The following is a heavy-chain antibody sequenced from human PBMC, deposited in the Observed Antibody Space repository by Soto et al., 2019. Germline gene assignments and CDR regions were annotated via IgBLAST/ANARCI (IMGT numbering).Heavy chain of an antibody. CDR2: IYYSGST. D-gene: IGHD3-9*01. Sequence: SETLYLTCTVSGGSNSSYYWSWIRQPPGKGLEWIWYIYYSGSTNYNPSLKSRVTISVDTSKNQFSLKLSSVTPEDTAVYYCARAGSTMYRLQPHFDYWGRGTLVTVSS. CDR1: GGSNSSYY. V-gene: IGHV4-59*12. CDR3: ARAGSTMYRLQPHFDY. J-gene: IGHJ4*02.